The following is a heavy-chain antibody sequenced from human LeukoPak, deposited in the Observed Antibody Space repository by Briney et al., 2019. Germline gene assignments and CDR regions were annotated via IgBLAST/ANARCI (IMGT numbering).Heavy chain of an antibody. CDR2: IYHSGST. CDR3: VRSSSSIFDY. V-gene: IGHV4-38-2*02. Sequence: SETLSLTCTVSGYSISSGYYWGWIRQPPGKGLEWIGSIYHSGSTYYNPSLKSRVSRSVDTSKNQFSLKLSSVTAADTAVYYCVRSSSSIFDYWGQGTLVTVSP. J-gene: IGHJ4*02. CDR1: GYSISSGYY. D-gene: IGHD6-6*01.